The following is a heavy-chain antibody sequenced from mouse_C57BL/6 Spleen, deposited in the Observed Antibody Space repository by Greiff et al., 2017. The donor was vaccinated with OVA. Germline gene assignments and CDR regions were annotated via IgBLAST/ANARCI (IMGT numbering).Heavy chain of an antibody. Sequence: EVQRVESGGDLVKPGGSLKLSCAASGFTFSSYGMSWVRQTPDKRLEWVATISSGGSYTYYTDSVKGRFTLSRDNAKNTLYLQMSSLKSEDTAMYYCARQYYGSSYWYCDVWGTGTTVTVSS. CDR1: GFTFSSYG. V-gene: IGHV5-6*01. D-gene: IGHD1-1*01. J-gene: IGHJ1*03. CDR3: ARQYYGSSYWYCDV. CDR2: ISSGGSYT.